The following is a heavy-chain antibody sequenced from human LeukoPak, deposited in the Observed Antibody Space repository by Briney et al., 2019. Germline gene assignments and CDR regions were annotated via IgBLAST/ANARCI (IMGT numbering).Heavy chain of an antibody. CDR2: ISNNGGST. CDR1: GFTFSSYA. V-gene: IGHV3-64*01. D-gene: IGHD2/OR15-2a*01. Sequence: PGGSLRLSCAASGFTFSSYAMHWVRQAPGKGLEYVSAISNNGGSTYYANSVKGRFTISRDNSKNTLYLQMNSLRAEDTAVYYCAKVVEFSGAFDIWGQGTMVTVSS. J-gene: IGHJ3*02. CDR3: AKVVEFSGAFDI.